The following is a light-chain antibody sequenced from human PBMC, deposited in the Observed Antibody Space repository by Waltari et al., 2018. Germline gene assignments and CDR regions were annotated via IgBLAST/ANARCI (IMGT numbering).Light chain of an antibody. J-gene: IGKJ4*01. Sequence: DIQITQSPSSLSASVGDRVTITCRASQSISSYLNWYQQKPGKAPKLLIYAASSLQSGVPSRFSGSGSGTDFTLTISSLQPEDFATYYCQQSYSTPPETFGGGTKVEIK. V-gene: IGKV1-39*01. CDR2: AAS. CDR1: QSISSY. CDR3: QQSYSTPPET.